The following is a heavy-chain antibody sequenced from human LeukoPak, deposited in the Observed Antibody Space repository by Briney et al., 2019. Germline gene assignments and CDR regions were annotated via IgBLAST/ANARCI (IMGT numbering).Heavy chain of an antibody. J-gene: IGHJ4*02. V-gene: IGHV3-30*18. Sequence: GGSLRLSCAASGFTFGSHGMHWVRQAPGKGLEWVAVISYDGSNKYYADSVKGRFTISRDNSKNTLYLQMNSLRAEDTAVYYCAKTYYGSGSYYDYWGQGTLVTVSS. CDR3: AKTYYGSGSYYDY. CDR1: GFTFGSHG. D-gene: IGHD3-10*01. CDR2: ISYDGSNK.